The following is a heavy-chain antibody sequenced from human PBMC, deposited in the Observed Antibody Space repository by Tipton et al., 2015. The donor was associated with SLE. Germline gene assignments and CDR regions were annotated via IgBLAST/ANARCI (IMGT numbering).Heavy chain of an antibody. CDR2: INHSGST. CDR1: GGSFSGYY. Sequence: TLSLTCAVYGGSFSGYYWSWIRQPPGKGLEWIGEINHSGSTYYNPSLKSRVTISVDTSKNQFSLKLSSVTAADTAVYYCARGCSGALGNWFDPWGQGTLVTVSS. D-gene: IGHD2-15*01. J-gene: IGHJ5*02. CDR3: ARGCSGALGNWFDP. V-gene: IGHV4-34*01.